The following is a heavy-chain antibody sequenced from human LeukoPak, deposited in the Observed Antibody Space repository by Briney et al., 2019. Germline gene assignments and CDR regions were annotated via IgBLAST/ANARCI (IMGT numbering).Heavy chain of an antibody. D-gene: IGHD1-26*01. Sequence: GGSLRLSCAASKFTFSTYWMSWVRQAPGKGLEWVANIKQDGSEKYYVDSVKGRFTISRDNAKNSLYLQMNSLRAEDTAVYYCARRRYSGSSQHFDYWGLGTLITVSS. V-gene: IGHV3-7*01. CDR2: IKQDGSEK. CDR1: KFTFSTYW. J-gene: IGHJ4*02. CDR3: ARRRYSGSSQHFDY.